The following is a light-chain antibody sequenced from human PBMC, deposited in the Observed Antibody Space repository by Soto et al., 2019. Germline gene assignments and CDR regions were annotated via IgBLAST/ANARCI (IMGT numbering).Light chain of an antibody. CDR2: DAS. V-gene: IGKV3-11*01. J-gene: IGKJ4*01. Sequence: EIVLTQSPATLSLSPGERATLSCRASQSVSSYLAWYQQKPGQAPRLLIYDASNRATGIPARFSGSGSGTEFALTSSGLEPEDFAVYYCQQRSNWLTFGGGTKVEIK. CDR1: QSVSSY. CDR3: QQRSNWLT.